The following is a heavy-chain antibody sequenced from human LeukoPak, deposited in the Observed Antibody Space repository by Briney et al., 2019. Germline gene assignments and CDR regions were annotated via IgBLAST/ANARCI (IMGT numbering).Heavy chain of an antibody. CDR3: ARSAGTWFDP. J-gene: IGHJ5*02. CDR1: GFTFSSHE. D-gene: IGHD1-1*01. Sequence: GESLRLSCAASGFTFSSHEMNWVRQAPAKGLEWVSYISSSGSTIYYVDSVKGRFTISRHNAKTSLYLQMNSLRVEDTAVYYCARSAGTWFDPWGQGTLVTVSS. CDR2: ISSSGSTI. V-gene: IGHV3-48*03.